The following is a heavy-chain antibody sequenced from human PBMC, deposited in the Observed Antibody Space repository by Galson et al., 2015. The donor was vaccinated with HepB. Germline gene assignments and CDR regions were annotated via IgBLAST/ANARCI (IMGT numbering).Heavy chain of an antibody. D-gene: IGHD1-1*01. CDR1: GFTFSSYA. J-gene: IGHJ4*02. Sequence: SLRLSCAASGFTFSSYAMHWVRQAPGKGLEWVAVISYDGSNKYYADSVKGRFTISRDNSKNTLYLQMNSLRAEDTAVYYCARELERLIDYWGQGTLVTVSS. CDR2: ISYDGSNK. CDR3: ARELERLIDY. V-gene: IGHV3-30*04.